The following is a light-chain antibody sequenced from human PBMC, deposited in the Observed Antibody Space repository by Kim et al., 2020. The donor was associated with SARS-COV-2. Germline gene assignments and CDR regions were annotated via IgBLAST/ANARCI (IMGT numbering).Light chain of an antibody. CDR2: DVS. Sequence: QSALTQPASVSGSPEQSITISCTGTSSDVGGYKYVSWYQQHPGKAPKLMIYDVSKRPSGVSNRFSGSKSGNTASLTISGLQAEDEADYYCSSYTSSSTWVFGGGTQLTVL. J-gene: IGLJ3*02. CDR1: SSDVGGYKY. CDR3: SSYTSSSTWV. V-gene: IGLV2-14*03.